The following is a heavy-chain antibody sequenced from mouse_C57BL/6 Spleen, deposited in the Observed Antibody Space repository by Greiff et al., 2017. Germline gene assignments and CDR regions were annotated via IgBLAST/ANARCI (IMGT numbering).Heavy chain of an antibody. D-gene: IGHD2-1*01. CDR2: IIPNNGGT. V-gene: IGHV1-18*01. Sequence: VQLQQSGPELVKPGASVKIPCKASGYTFTDYNMDWVKQSHGKSLEWIGDIIPNNGGTIYNQKFKGKATLTVDKSSSTAYMELRSLTSEDTAVYYCARSGIYYGKGSYFDYWGQGTTLTVSS. J-gene: IGHJ2*01. CDR1: GYTFTDYN. CDR3: ARSGIYYGKGSYFDY.